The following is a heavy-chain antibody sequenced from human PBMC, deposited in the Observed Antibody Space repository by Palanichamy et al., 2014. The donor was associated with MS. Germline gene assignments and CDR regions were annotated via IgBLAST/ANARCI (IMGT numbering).Heavy chain of an antibody. CDR2: IWYDGSNK. V-gene: IGHV3-33*01. J-gene: IGHJ4*02. CDR3: ARDIRSRYHDC. Sequence: QVQLVESGGGVVQPGGSLRLSCAASRFTFSSYGMHWVRQAPGKGLEWVALIWYDGSNKYYADSVKGRFTISRDNSKNTLYLQMNSLRAEDTAVYYCARDIRSRYHDCWGQGTLVTVSS. CDR1: RFTFSSYG. D-gene: IGHD2-2*01.